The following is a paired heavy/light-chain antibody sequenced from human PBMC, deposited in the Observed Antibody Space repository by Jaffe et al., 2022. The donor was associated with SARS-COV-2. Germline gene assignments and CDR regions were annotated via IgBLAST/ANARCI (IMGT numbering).Heavy chain of an antibody. D-gene: IGHD2-21*02. Sequence: QLQLEESGPGLVKPSETLSLICSVSGGSISGSHHYWGWFRQPPGKGLEWIGSMYYRGGSGYNPTLKSRVTISIDMSKNQFSLKLTTVTAEDTAVYYCARLTISGGDPIDCWGQGTLVTVSS. J-gene: IGHJ4*02. V-gene: IGHV4-39*01. CDR1: GGSISGSHHY. CDR3: ARLTISGGDPIDC. CDR2: MYYRGGS.
Light chain of an antibody. J-gene: IGKJ4*01. CDR3: MQSTQFPLT. Sequence: DIEMTQTPLSSPVTLGQPATISCRSSQSLVHSDGDTYLTWLHQRPGQSPRLLIYKISNRVSGVPDRFSGSGAGTDFTLKISRVEAEDVGIYYCMQSTQFPLTFGGGTKVEIK. CDR2: KIS. V-gene: IGKV2-24*01. CDR1: QSLVHSDGDTY.